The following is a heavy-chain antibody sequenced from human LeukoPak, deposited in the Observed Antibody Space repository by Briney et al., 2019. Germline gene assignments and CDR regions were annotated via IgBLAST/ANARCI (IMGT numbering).Heavy chain of an antibody. J-gene: IGHJ6*03. CDR3: ASVLRYFDWFLGHYYYYYYMDV. V-gene: IGHV4-39*01. CDR1: GGSISSSTYY. CDR2: IYYSGST. D-gene: IGHD3-9*01. Sequence: SETLSLTCTVSGGSISSSTYYWGWIRQPPGKGLEWIGSIYYSGSTYYNPSLKSRVTISVDTSKNQFSLKLSSVTAADTAVYYCASVLRYFDWFLGHYYYYYYMDVWGKGTTVTISS.